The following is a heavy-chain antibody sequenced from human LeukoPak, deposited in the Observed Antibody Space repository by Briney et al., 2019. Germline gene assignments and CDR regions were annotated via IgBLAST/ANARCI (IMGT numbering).Heavy chain of an antibody. CDR3: AKVQRKYSSSSYYFDY. CDR1: GFTFSSYG. V-gene: IGHV3-23*01. Sequence: PGGSLRLSCGASGFTFSSYGMNWVRQAPGKGLEWVSGITGSGGGIYYADSVKGRFTISRDNSENTLYLQMNSLRAEDTAVYYCAKVQRKYSSSSYYFDYWGQGTLVTVSS. CDR2: ITGSGGGI. D-gene: IGHD6-19*01. J-gene: IGHJ4*02.